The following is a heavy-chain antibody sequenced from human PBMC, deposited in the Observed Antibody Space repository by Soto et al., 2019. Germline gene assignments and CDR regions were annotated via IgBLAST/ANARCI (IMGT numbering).Heavy chain of an antibody. D-gene: IGHD1-26*01. CDR1: TFTNYF. CDR2: INPSGGST. Sequence: TFTNYFMHWVRQAPGQGLEWMGIINPSGGSTSYAQKFQGRVTMTRDTSTSTVYMELSSLRFEDTAVYYCSTWDSGRSARFDPWGQGTLVTVSS. V-gene: IGHV1-46*01. CDR3: STWDSGRSARFDP. J-gene: IGHJ5*02.